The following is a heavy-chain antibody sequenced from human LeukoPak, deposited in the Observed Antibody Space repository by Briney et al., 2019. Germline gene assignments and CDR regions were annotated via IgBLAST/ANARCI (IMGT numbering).Heavy chain of an antibody. CDR1: GFTFSDYY. CDR2: ISSSGSTI. Sequence: GGSLRLSCAASGFTFSDYYMSWIRQAPGKGLEWVSYISSSGSTIYYADSVKGRFTISRDNAKNSLYLQMNSLRAEDTAVYYCARVPGNYYDSSGYYAVDAFDIWGQGTMVTVSS. J-gene: IGHJ3*02. V-gene: IGHV3-11*01. D-gene: IGHD3-22*01. CDR3: ARVPGNYYDSSGYYAVDAFDI.